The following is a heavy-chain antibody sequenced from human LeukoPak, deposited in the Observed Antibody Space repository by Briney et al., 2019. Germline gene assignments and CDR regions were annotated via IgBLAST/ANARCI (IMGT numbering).Heavy chain of an antibody. CDR3: ARAYCGGDCYTIFDY. D-gene: IGHD2-21*02. V-gene: IGHV5-51*01. CDR2: IYPGDSDT. J-gene: IGHJ4*02. Sequence: GEPLKISCKGSGYSFTSYWIGWVRQMPGKGLEWMGIIYPGDSDTRYSPSFQGQVTISADKSISTAYLQWSSLKASDTAMYYCARAYCGGDCYTIFDYWGQGTLVTVSS. CDR1: GYSFTSYW.